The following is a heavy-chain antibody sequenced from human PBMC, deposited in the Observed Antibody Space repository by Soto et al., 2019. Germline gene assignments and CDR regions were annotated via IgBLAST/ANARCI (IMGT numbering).Heavy chain of an antibody. J-gene: IGHJ4*02. CDR2: IDHDGPT. V-gene: IGHV3-74*01. Sequence: EVQLVESGGGLVQPGGSLRLSCAGSGFTFSNYWMHWVRQAPGKGLEWVSRIDHDGPTDYADSVRGRFTISRDNAEKTLYLQMDCMMPEDMAVYYCVRDSHGDYRGQGTRVTVSS. CDR3: VRDSHGDY. CDR1: GFTFSNYW.